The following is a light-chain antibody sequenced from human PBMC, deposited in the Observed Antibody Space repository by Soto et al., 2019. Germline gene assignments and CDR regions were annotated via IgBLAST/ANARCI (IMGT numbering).Light chain of an antibody. Sequence: QAVVTQEPSLTVSPGGTVTLTCGSSTGAVTSGHWPYWFQQKPGQVPTPLIYDTSNKYSWTPARFSGSLLGCTPALVLSGAQPEDEAAYYCSLSYSGVRVFGGGTKLTFL. CDR3: SLSYSGVRV. J-gene: IGLJ3*02. CDR1: TGAVTSGHW. V-gene: IGLV7-46*01. CDR2: DTS.